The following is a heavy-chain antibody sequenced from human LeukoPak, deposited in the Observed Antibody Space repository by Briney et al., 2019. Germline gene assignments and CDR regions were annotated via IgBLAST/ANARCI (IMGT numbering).Heavy chain of an antibody. CDR3: ARVELLWFGELFSTADY. CDR1: GYTFTSYG. D-gene: IGHD3-10*01. CDR2: ISAYNGNT. J-gene: IGHJ4*02. Sequence: ASVKVSCKASGYTFTSYGISWVRQAPGQGLKWMGWISAYNGNTNYAQKLQGRVTMTTDTSTSTAYMELRSLRSDDTAVYYCARVELLWFGELFSTADYWGQGTLVTVSS. V-gene: IGHV1-18*01.